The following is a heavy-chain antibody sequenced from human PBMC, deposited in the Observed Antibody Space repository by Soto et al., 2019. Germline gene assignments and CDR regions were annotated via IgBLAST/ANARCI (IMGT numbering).Heavy chain of an antibody. CDR2: IYWDNDR. V-gene: IGHV2-5*02. D-gene: IGHD2-15*01. Sequence: QITLKESGPTLVEPTQTLKLTCSFSGFSLTNSGVGVGWFRQAPGKPLECLGIIYWDNDRRYNPSLKTRLTLTKDTLKNLVVLSMTYMEPVETGSYYCAHRGTYSGCFDVCWFDSWGQGPPGTLS. CDR1: GFSLTNSGVG. CDR3: AHRGTYSGCFDVCWFDS. J-gene: IGHJ5*01.